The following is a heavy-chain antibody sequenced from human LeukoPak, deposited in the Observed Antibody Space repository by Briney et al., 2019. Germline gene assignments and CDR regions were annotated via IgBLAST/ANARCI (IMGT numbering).Heavy chain of an antibody. CDR3: ARAGRFGVVIVFDY. J-gene: IGHJ4*02. CDR2: IYYSGIT. CDR1: GGSISSYY. Sequence: SETLSLTCTVSGGSISSYYWSWIRQPPGKGLEWIGYIYYSGITNDNPSLKSRVTTSVDTSKNQFSLKLSSVTAADTAVYYCARAGRFGVVIVFDYWGQGTLVTVSS. D-gene: IGHD3-3*01. V-gene: IGHV4-59*01.